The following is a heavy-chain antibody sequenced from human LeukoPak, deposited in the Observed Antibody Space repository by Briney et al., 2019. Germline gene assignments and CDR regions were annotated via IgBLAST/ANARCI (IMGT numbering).Heavy chain of an antibody. D-gene: IGHD6-19*01. CDR3: ARQYDLQWLVRGGNFDY. Sequence: PSETLSLTCTVSGDSISSSSYYWGWIRQPPGKGLEWIGSIYYSGSTYYNPSLKSRVTISVDTSKNQFSLKLSSVTAADTAVYYYARQYDLQWLVRGGNFDYWGQGTLVTVSS. CDR2: IYYSGST. CDR1: GDSISSSSYY. V-gene: IGHV4-39*01. J-gene: IGHJ4*02.